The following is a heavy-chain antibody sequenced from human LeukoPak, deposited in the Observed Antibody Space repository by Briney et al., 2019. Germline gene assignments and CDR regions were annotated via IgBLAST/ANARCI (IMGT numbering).Heavy chain of an antibody. Sequence: ASVKVSCKASGYTFTGYYMHWVRQAPGQGLEWMGWINPNSGGTNYAQKFQGRVTMTRDTSISTAYMELSRLRSDDTAVYYCASQGSITIFGVVPPGADAFDIWGQGTMVTVSS. J-gene: IGHJ3*02. CDR2: INPNSGGT. CDR3: ASQGSITIFGVVPPGADAFDI. CDR1: GYTFTGYY. D-gene: IGHD3-3*01. V-gene: IGHV1-2*02.